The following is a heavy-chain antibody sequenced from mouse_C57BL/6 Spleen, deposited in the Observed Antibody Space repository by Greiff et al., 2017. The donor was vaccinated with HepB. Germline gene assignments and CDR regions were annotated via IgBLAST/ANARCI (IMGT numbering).Heavy chain of an antibody. J-gene: IGHJ3*01. CDR2: IYPSDSET. CDR3: ARFIYYGSSPWFAY. V-gene: IGHV1-61*01. D-gene: IGHD1-1*01. CDR1: GYTFTSYW. Sequence: VQLQQPGAELVRPGSSVKLSCKASGYTFTSYWMDWVKQRPGQGLEWIGNIYPSDSETHYNQKFKDKATLTVDQSSSTAYMQLSSLTSEDSAVYYCARFIYYGSSPWFAYWGQGTLVTVSA.